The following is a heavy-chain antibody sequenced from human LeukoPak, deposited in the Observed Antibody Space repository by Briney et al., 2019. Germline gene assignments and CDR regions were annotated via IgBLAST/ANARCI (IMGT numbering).Heavy chain of an antibody. CDR1: GYTFTSYY. CDR3: ARGSVDFDYGVAFDI. V-gene: IGHV1-2*02. CDR2: INPNSGGT. Sequence: GASVKVSCKASGYTFTSYYMHWVRQAPGQGLEWMGWINPNSGGTNYAQKLQGRVTMTTDTSTSTAYMELRSLRSDDTAVYYCARGSVDFDYGVAFDIWGQGTMVTVSS. J-gene: IGHJ3*02. D-gene: IGHD4-17*01.